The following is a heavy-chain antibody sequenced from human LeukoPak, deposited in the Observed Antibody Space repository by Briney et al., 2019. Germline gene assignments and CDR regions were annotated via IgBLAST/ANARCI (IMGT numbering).Heavy chain of an antibody. CDR1: GGSISSYY. Sequence: SETLSLTCTVSGGSISSYYWSWIRQLPGKGLEWIGYIYYSGSTNYNPSLKSRVTISVDTSKNQFSLKLSSVTAADTAVYYCARGKRSYGRKTDAFDIWGQGTMVTVSS. V-gene: IGHV4-59*01. CDR3: ARGKRSYGRKTDAFDI. D-gene: IGHD5-18*01. J-gene: IGHJ3*02. CDR2: IYYSGST.